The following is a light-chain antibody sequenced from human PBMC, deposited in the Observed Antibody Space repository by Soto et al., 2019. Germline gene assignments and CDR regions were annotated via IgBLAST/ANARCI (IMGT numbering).Light chain of an antibody. CDR1: KNDIGVYDF. Sequence: QSALTQPPSASGSPGQSVTISCTGTKNDIGVYDFVSWYQHHPGKAPRLIIYEVVQRPSGVPDRFSASKSGNTASLTVSGLQAADEADYFCKSYAGSNTYVFGSGTKATVL. V-gene: IGLV2-8*01. CDR3: KSYAGSNTYV. J-gene: IGLJ1*01. CDR2: EVV.